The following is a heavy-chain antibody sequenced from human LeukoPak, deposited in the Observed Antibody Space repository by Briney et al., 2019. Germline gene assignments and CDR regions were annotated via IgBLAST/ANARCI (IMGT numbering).Heavy chain of an antibody. CDR2: IYYSGST. CDR1: GGSISSGGYY. V-gene: IGHV4-31*03. D-gene: IGHD3-10*01. Sequence: PSQTLSLTCTVSGGSISSGGYYWSWIRQHPGKGLEWIGYIYYSGSTYYNPSLKSRVTISVDTSKNQFSLKLSSVTAADTAVYYCASHGSGPYNWFDPWSQGTLVTVSS. J-gene: IGHJ5*02. CDR3: ASHGSGPYNWFDP.